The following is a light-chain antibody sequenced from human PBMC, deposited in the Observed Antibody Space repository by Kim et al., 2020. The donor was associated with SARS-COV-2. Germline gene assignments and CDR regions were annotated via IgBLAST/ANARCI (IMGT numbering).Light chain of an antibody. J-gene: IGLJ1*01. V-gene: IGLV1-44*01. CDR1: RSNSGSNA. CDR3: AAWDDSLNGDV. Sequence: GQRVTISCSRGRSNSGSNAVSWYQQLPGTAPKLLIYRNDQRPSGVPDRFSGSKSGASASLAISGLQSEDEADYYCAAWDDSLNGDVFGTGTKVTVL. CDR2: RND.